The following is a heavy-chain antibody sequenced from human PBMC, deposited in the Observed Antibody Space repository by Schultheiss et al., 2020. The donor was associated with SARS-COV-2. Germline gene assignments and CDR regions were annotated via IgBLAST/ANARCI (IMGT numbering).Heavy chain of an antibody. V-gene: IGHV4-59*12. CDR1: GGSISPYY. J-gene: IGHJ4*02. Sequence: SETLSLTCSVSGGSISPYYWNWIRQPPGKELEWIGYVYYSGSTKYSPSLESRVTISLDTSQKQFSLKLYSVTAADTAIYYCAGSGYKFGARWWGQGTLVTVSS. CDR2: VYYSGST. D-gene: IGHD5-18*01. CDR3: AGSGYKFGARW.